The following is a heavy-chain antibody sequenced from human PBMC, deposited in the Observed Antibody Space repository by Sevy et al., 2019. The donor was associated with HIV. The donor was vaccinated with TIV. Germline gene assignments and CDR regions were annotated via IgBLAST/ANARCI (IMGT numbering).Heavy chain of an antibody. CDR3: AKDVGSGYFRVGAFDI. Sequence: GGSLRLSCAASGFTFSSYGMHWVRQAPGKGLEWVAVISYDGSNKYYADSVKGRFTISRDNSKNPLYLQMNSLRAEDTAVYYCAKDVGSGYFRVGAFDIWGQGTMVTVSS. CDR1: GFTFSSYG. D-gene: IGHD3-22*01. CDR2: ISYDGSNK. V-gene: IGHV3-30*18. J-gene: IGHJ3*02.